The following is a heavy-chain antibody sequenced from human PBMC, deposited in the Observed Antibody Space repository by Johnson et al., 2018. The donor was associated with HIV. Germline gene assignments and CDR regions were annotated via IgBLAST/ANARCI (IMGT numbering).Heavy chain of an antibody. CDR1: GFTFDDYA. CDR3: VRVGGNGNYFFDPFDM. CDR2: ISWNSGSI. Sequence: VQLVESGGGLVQPGGSLRVSCAASGFTFDDYAMHWVRQAPGKGMEWVSGISWNSGSIDYADSVKARFMISRDNAKNSLYLQMNSLRVEDTALYYCVRVGGNGNYFFDPFDMWGQGTMVTVSS. V-gene: IGHV3-9*01. J-gene: IGHJ3*02. D-gene: IGHD1-26*01.